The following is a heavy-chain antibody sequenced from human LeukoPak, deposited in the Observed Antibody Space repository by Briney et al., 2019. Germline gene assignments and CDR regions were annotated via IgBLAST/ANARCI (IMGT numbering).Heavy chain of an antibody. CDR3: ARGGYSYGYGLN. D-gene: IGHD5-18*01. V-gene: IGHV4-34*01. CDR2: INHSGST. CDR1: YY. Sequence: SETLSLTCAGYYWSWIRQPPGKGLEWIGEINHSGSTNYNPSLKSRVTISIDTSKNQFSLKLSSVTAADTAVYYCARGGYSYGYGLNWGQGTLVTVSS. J-gene: IGHJ4*02.